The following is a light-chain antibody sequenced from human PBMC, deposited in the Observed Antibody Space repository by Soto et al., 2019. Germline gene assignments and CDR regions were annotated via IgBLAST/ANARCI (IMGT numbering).Light chain of an antibody. V-gene: IGLV2-14*01. CDR3: SSYSSTSALGV. CDR1: SSDIGVYHY. CDR2: EVS. Sequence: QSALTQPASVSGSPGQSITISCTGTSSDIGVYHYVSWYQQHPGKAPKLIIYEVSNRPSGVSDRFSASKSGNTASLTISGLQTEDEADYYCSSYSSTSALGVFGGGTKLTVL. J-gene: IGLJ3*02.